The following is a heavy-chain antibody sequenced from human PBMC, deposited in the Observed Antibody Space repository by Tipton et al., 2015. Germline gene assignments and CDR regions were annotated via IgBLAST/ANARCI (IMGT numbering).Heavy chain of an antibody. CDR1: GFTVNPYT. Sequence: SLRLSCEVSGFTVNPYTMYWVRQAPGKGLEWVALISHDGTTKYFSDSVTGRFTISRDNSKSTLNLLMNSLRPEDTAVYFCARGNYDDSYFDYWGQGILVTVSS. CDR3: ARGNYDDSYFDY. J-gene: IGHJ4*02. V-gene: IGHV3-30*01. CDR2: ISHDGTTK. D-gene: IGHD4-17*01.